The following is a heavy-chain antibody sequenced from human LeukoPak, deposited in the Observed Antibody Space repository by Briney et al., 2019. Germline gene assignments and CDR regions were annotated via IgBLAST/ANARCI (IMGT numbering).Heavy chain of an antibody. CDR1: GGSISSSNW. CDR2: IYHSGST. D-gene: IGHD3-22*01. V-gene: IGHV4-4*02. CDR3: ARGLFATVYYYYYYGMDV. J-gene: IGHJ6*02. Sequence: SETLSLTCAVSGGSISSSNWWSWVRQPPGKGLEWIGEIYHSGSTNYNPSLKSRVTISVDTSKNQFSLKLSSVTAADTAVYYCARGLFATVYYYYYYGMDVWGQGTTVTVSS.